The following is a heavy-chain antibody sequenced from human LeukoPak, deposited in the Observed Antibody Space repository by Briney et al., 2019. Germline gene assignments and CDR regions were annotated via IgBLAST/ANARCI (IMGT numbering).Heavy chain of an antibody. CDR1: GGSISSGSYY. CDR2: IYTSGST. D-gene: IGHD3-10*01. CDR3: ASELAGIFDY. Sequence: SGTLSLTCTVSGGSISSGSYYWSWIRQPAGKGLEWIGRIYTSGSTNYNPSLKSRVTISVGTSKNQFSLKLSSVTAADTAVYYCASELAGIFDYWGQGTLVTVSS. J-gene: IGHJ4*02. V-gene: IGHV4-61*02.